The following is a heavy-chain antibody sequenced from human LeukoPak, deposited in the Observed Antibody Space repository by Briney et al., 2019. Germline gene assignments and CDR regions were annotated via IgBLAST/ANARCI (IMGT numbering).Heavy chain of an antibody. D-gene: IGHD3-22*01. V-gene: IGHV5-51*01. CDR1: GYSFTSYW. Sequence: GESLKISCKASGYSFTSYWIGWVRQMPGKGLEWMGIIYPGDSDTRYSPSFQGQVTISADKSISTAYLQWSSLKASDTAMYYCARQRQDSSGYYYYYYGMDVWGQGTTVTVSS. J-gene: IGHJ6*02. CDR3: ARQRQDSSGYYYYYYGMDV. CDR2: IYPGDSDT.